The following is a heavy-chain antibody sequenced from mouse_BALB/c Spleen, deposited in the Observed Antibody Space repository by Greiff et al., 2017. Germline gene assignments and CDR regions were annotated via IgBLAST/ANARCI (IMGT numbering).Heavy chain of an antibody. Sequence: EVQLVESGGGLVQPGGSRKLSCAASGFTFSDYGMAWVRQAPGKGPEWVAFISNLAYSIYYADTVTGRFTISRENAKNTLCLEKSSLSSEDTAVYCCARVTTVYYYAMDYWGQGTSVTVSS. V-gene: IGHV5-15*02. CDR1: GFTFSDYG. D-gene: IGHD2-13*01. CDR3: ARVTTVYYYAMDY. CDR2: ISNLAYSI. J-gene: IGHJ4*01.